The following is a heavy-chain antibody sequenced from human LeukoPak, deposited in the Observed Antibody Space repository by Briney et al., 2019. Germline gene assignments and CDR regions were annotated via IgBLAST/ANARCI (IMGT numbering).Heavy chain of an antibody. CDR1: GFTSSSYW. CDR2: ISGDGTAR. CDR3: VRGRGSYGWFNP. V-gene: IGHV3-74*01. D-gene: IGHD3-10*01. J-gene: IGHJ5*02. Sequence: GGSLRLSCAASGFTSSSYWMHWVRQVPGKGLVWVSRISGDGTARNYADSVKGRFTISRDDAKNTVDLQMNSLRGEDTAVYYCVRGRGSYGWFNPWGQGTLVTVSS.